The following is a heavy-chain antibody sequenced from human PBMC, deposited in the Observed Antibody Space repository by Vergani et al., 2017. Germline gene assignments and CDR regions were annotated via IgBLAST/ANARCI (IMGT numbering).Heavy chain of an antibody. D-gene: IGHD6-6*01. V-gene: IGHV4-34*01. CDR2: INHSGST. CDR3: AREYSGSEELLAY. Sequence: QVQLQQWGAGLLKPSETLSLTCAVYGGSFSGYYWSWIRQASGKGLEWIGEINHSGSTNYNPSLKSRVTISVDTSKNQFSLKLSSVTAADTAVYYCAREYSGSEELLAYGDEATVITVSS. CDR1: GGSFSGYY. J-gene: IGHJ4*02.